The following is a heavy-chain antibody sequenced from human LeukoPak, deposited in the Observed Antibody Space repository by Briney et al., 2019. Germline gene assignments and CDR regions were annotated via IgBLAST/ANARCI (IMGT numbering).Heavy chain of an antibody. J-gene: IGHJ4*02. Sequence: GSLRLSCAASGFTFSIYAMSWVRQAPGKGLQWVSSITSSGDGTYYADSVKGRFTISRDNSENMLYLQMNSLRVEDTAVYFCAKDRPNYYGSNGHYYRRDGGYWGQGTLVTVSS. D-gene: IGHD3-22*01. CDR2: ITSSGDGT. CDR1: GFTFSIYA. CDR3: AKDRPNYYGSNGHYYRRDGGY. V-gene: IGHV3-23*01.